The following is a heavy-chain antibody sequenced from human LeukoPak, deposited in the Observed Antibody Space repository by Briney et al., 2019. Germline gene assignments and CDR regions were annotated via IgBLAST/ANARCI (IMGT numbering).Heavy chain of an antibody. CDR3: ARGSWGVVVSAALREGDYNWFDP. CDR2: INHSGST. J-gene: IGHJ5*02. D-gene: IGHD2-2*01. V-gene: IGHV4-34*01. CDR1: GGSFSGYY. Sequence: SETLSLTCAVYGGSFSGYYWSWIRQPPGKGLEWIGEINHSGSTNYNPSLKSRVTISVDTSKNQFSLKLSSVTAADTAVYYCARGSWGVVVSAALREGDYNWFDPWGQGTLVTVSS.